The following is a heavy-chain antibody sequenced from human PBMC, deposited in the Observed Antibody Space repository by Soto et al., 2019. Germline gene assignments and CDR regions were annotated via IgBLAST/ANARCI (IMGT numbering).Heavy chain of an antibody. CDR1: GDSISRFY. V-gene: IGHV4-4*07. CDR2: VYSTGGT. CDR3: ARDLSGTGLDV. Sequence: SQTLSLTCNLSGDSISRFYWSWIRQSAEKGMEWIGRVYSTGGTAYNPGLKGRVPISLGRSNNHVSLEVNSVTASDTAAYFWARDLSGTGLDVWGQGTRVSVCS. D-gene: IGHD1-26*01. J-gene: IGHJ6*01.